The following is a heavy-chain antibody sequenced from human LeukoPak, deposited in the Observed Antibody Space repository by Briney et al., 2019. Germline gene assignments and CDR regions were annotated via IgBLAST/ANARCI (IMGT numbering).Heavy chain of an antibody. J-gene: IGHJ6*02. CDR2: ISYDGSNK. D-gene: IGHD6-6*01. Sequence: SGGSLRLSCAASGFTFSSYSMNWVRQAPGKGLEWVAVISYDGSNKYYADSVKGRFTISRDNSKNTLYLQMNSLRAEDTAVYYCAREKYSSSSRAYYYYGMDVWGQGTTVTVSS. CDR1: GFTFSSYS. CDR3: AREKYSSSSRAYYYYGMDV. V-gene: IGHV3-30*03.